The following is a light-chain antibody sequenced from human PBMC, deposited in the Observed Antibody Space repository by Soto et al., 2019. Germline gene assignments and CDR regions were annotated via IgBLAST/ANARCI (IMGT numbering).Light chain of an antibody. V-gene: IGKV3-20*01. Sequence: DIVLTQSPGTLSLSPGERATLSCRASQRVTSNSLAWFQQIPGQAPRLLIYGASNRATGIPDRFSGSGSGTDFTLTISRLEPEDFAVYYCQQYIGLPRTFGQGTKVDIK. CDR1: QRVTSNS. CDR2: GAS. J-gene: IGKJ1*01. CDR3: QQYIGLPRT.